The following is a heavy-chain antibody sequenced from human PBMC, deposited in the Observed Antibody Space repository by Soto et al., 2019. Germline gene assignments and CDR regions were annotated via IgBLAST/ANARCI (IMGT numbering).Heavy chain of an antibody. D-gene: IGHD3-16*01. Sequence: EVQLVESGGGLVQPGRSLRLACAASGFTFDQYTMHWVRQAPGKGLEWVSSITWHSGTIGYADSVKGRFTIYRDNAKNSLYLQMNSLRGEGTALYYCAKEMITFGDFNYYYMDVWGNGTTVTVSS. CDR3: AKEMITFGDFNYYYMDV. CDR2: ITWHSGTI. V-gene: IGHV3-9*01. CDR1: GFTFDQYT. J-gene: IGHJ6*03.